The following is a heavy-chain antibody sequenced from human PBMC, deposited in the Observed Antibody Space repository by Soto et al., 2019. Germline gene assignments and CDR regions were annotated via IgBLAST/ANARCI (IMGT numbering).Heavy chain of an antibody. Sequence: PSETLSLTCTVSGGSISSYYWSWIRQPPGKGLEWIGYIYYSGSTNYNPSLKSRVTISVDTSKNQFSLKLSSVTAADTAVYYCARHSTRYCSGGSCSTGVDYWGQGTLVTVSS. D-gene: IGHD2-15*01. J-gene: IGHJ4*02. CDR3: ARHSTRYCSGGSCSTGVDY. CDR2: IYYSGST. CDR1: GGSISSYY. V-gene: IGHV4-59*08.